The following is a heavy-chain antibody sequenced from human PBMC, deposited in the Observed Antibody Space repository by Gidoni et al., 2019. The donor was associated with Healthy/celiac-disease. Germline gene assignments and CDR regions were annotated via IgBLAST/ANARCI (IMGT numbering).Heavy chain of an antibody. D-gene: IGHD3-10*01. CDR2: ISGSGGST. J-gene: IGHJ3*02. Sequence: EVQLLESGGGLVQPGGSLRLSCAASGFTFSSYAMSWVRQAPGKGLEWVAAISGSGGSTYYADSVKGRFTISRDNSKNTLYLQMNSLRAEDTAVYYCAKDPPLLWFGELSGDDAFDIWGQGTMVTVSS. CDR1: GFTFSSYA. V-gene: IGHV3-23*01. CDR3: AKDPPLLWFGELSGDDAFDI.